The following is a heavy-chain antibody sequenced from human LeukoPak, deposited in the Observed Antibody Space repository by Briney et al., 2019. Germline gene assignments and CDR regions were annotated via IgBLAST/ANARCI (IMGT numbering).Heavy chain of an antibody. CDR2: IYYSGST. V-gene: IGHV4-59*01. CDR1: GGSISSYY. D-gene: IGHD4-17*01. Sequence: SETLSLTCTVSGGSISSYYWSWIRQPPGKGLEWIGYIYYSGSTNYNPSLKSRVTISVDTSKNQFSLKLSSVTAADTAVYYCARDVPLVLRSSGREFDPWGQGTLVTVSS. CDR3: ARDVPLVLRSSGREFDP. J-gene: IGHJ5*02.